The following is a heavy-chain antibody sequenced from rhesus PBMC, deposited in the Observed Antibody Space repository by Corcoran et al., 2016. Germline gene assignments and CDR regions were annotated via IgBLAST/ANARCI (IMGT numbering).Heavy chain of an antibody. J-gene: IGHJ4*01. V-gene: IGHV1-111*02. CDR3: ASYGSSLDY. CDR1: GYPFPDYF. CDR2: VDPEDGEA. Sequence: EVQLVQSGAEVKQPGASVKLSCKASGYPFPDYFLHWLRTAPGKGLEWMGRVDPEDGEAIHAQKFQDRVTITADTSTDTAYMELSSLRSEDTAVYYCASYGSSLDYWGQGVLVTVSS. D-gene: IGHD4-29*01.